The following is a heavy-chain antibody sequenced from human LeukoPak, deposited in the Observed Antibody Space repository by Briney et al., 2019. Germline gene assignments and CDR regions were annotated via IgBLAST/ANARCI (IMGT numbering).Heavy chain of an antibody. CDR3: ARGLNYYDSSGYGNWFDP. D-gene: IGHD3-22*01. CDR1: GGSISSYY. CDR2: IYTSGST. J-gene: IGHJ5*02. V-gene: IGHV4-4*07. Sequence: SETLSLTCTVSGGSISSYYWSWIRQPAGKGLEWIGRIYTSGSTNYNPSLKSRVTMSVDTSKNQFSLKLSSVTAADTAVYYCARGLNYYDSSGYGNWFDPWGQGTLVTVSS.